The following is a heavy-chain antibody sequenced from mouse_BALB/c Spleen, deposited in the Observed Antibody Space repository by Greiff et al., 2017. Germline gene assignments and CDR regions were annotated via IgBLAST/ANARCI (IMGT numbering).Heavy chain of an antibody. CDR2: ISYSGST. CDR3: ARWGGLRSHYYAMDY. V-gene: IGHV3-2*02. D-gene: IGHD2-2*01. J-gene: IGHJ4*01. Sequence: EVKLMESGPGLVKPSQSLSLTCTVTGYSITSDYAWNWIRQFPGNKLEWMGYISYSGSTSYNPSLKSRISITRDTSKNQFFLQLNSVTTEDTATYYCARWGGLRSHYYAMDYWGQGTSVTVSS. CDR1: GYSITSDYA.